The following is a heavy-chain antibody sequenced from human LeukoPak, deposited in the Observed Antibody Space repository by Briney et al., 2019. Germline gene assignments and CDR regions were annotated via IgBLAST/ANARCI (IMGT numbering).Heavy chain of an antibody. CDR3: VKDEWYGSSSYFDF. Sequence: GGSLRLSCAASGFTVSSKHMTWVRQAPGKGLEWVSTISGGTSGTHYADSVRGRFTISRDNSKNTLYLQLNSLRADDTAVYYCVKDEWYGSSSYFDFWGQGTLVTVSS. CDR1: GFTVSSKH. D-gene: IGHD6-6*01. V-gene: IGHV3-23*01. J-gene: IGHJ4*02. CDR2: ISGGTSGT.